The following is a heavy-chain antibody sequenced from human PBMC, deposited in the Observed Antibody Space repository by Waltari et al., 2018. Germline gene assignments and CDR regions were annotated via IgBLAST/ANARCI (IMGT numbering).Heavy chain of an antibody. CDR1: GGSLSPYY. Sequence: QVLLQQWGAGLLRPSETLSLTCAVHGGSLSPYYWSWIRQSPVRGLEWIGEINHGGTTSYNPSLKNRVTMSIDASKKEISLHLRSVTAADTALYYCARSSDRDDFWSPFLWGQGTLVTVSS. CDR3: ARSSDRDDFWSPFL. J-gene: IGHJ1*01. V-gene: IGHV4-34*01. CDR2: INHGGTT. D-gene: IGHD3-3*01.